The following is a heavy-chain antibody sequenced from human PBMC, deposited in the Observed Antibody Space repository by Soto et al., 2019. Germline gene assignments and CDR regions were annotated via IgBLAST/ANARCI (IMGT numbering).Heavy chain of an antibody. CDR1: GFTFSSYA. J-gene: IGHJ6*03. CDR3: AKVQYYYGSGSPYYYMDV. D-gene: IGHD3-10*01. V-gene: IGHV3-23*01. Sequence: GGSLRLSCAASGFTFSSYAMSWVRQAPGKRLEWVSAISGSGGSTYYADSVKGRFTISRDNSKNTLYLQMNSLRAEDTAVYYCAKVQYYYGSGSPYYYMDVWGKGTTVTVSS. CDR2: ISGSGGST.